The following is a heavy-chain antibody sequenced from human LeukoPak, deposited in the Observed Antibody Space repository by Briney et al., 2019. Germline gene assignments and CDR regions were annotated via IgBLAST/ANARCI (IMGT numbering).Heavy chain of an antibody. V-gene: IGHV4-59*01. CDR3: ARLPDP. CDR1: GGSISSYY. Sequence: SETLSLTCTVSGGSISSYYWSWIRQPPGKGLEWIGYIYYSGSTNYNPSLKSRVTISVDTSKNQFSLKLSSVTAADTAVYYCARLPDPWGQGTLVTVSS. J-gene: IGHJ5*02. CDR2: IYYSGST.